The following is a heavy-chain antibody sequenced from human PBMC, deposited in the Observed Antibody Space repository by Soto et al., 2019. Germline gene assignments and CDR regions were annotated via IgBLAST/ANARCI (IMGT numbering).Heavy chain of an antibody. J-gene: IGHJ3*02. CDR3: ARTGVRLRYFDWLLSNAFES. D-gene: IGHD3-9*01. CDR1: GGSFSGYY. CDR2: INHSGST. V-gene: IGHV4-34*01. Sequence: SATLSLTCAVYGGSFSGYYWSWIRQPPGKGLEWIGEINHSGSTNYNPALKSRVTISVDTSKSQFSLKRSSVTAADTAVYYCARTGVRLRYFDWLLSNAFESWGQGTMVTVSS.